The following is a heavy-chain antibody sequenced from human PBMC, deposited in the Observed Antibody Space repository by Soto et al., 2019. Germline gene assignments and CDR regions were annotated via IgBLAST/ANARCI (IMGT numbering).Heavy chain of an antibody. Sequence: EVQLVESGGGLVTPGGSLTLSCAASGFSFSPVWMNWVRQAPGKGLEWVGLIKSKGGGGTADYAAPVKGRFIISRDGSKNTIYLQMNSLKPEDTALYYCIWQQDFYYGRAVWGQGTTVTVSS. D-gene: IGHD6-13*01. V-gene: IGHV3-15*07. CDR3: IWQQDFYYGRAV. CDR1: GFSFSPVW. CDR2: IKSKGGGGTA. J-gene: IGHJ6*02.